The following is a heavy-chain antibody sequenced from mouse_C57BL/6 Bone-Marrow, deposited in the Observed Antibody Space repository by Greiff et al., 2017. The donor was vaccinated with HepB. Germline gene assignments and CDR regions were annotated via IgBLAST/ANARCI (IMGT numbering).Heavy chain of an antibody. D-gene: IGHD3-3*01. CDR1: GYTFTSYW. CDR2: IDPSDSYT. Sequence: VQLQQPGAELVMPGASVKLSCKASGYTFTSYWMHWVKQRPGQGLEWIGEIDPSDSYTNYNQKFKGKSTLTVDKSSITAYMQLSSLTSEDSAVYYCARERALPDPAWFAYWGQGTLVTVSA. CDR3: ARERALPDPAWFAY. V-gene: IGHV1-69*01. J-gene: IGHJ3*01.